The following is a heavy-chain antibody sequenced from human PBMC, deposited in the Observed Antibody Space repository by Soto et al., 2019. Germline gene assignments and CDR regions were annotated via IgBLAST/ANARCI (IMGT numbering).Heavy chain of an antibody. CDR1: GFTFSSYE. CDR3: ATSGYSYSLDY. D-gene: IGHD5-18*01. CDR2: ISSSGSTI. J-gene: IGHJ4*02. V-gene: IGHV3-48*03. Sequence: PGGSLRLSCAASGFTFSSYEMNWVRQAPGKGLEWVSYISSSGSTIYYADSVKGRFTISGDNAKNSLYLQMNSLGAEDTAVYYCATSGYSYSLDYWGQGTLVTVSS.